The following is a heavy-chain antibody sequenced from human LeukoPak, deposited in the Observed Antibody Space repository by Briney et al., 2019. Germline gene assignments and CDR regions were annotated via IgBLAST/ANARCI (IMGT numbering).Heavy chain of an antibody. V-gene: IGHV4-34*01. D-gene: IGHD2-2*01. Sequence: SETLSLTCAVYGGSFSGYYWSWIRQPPGKGLEWSGEINHSGSTNYNPSLKSRVTIPVDTSKNQFSLKLSSVTAADTAVYYCARGLGTSWDNWFDHWGQGTLVTVSS. CDR1: GGSFSGYY. J-gene: IGHJ5*02. CDR2: INHSGST. CDR3: ARGLGTSWDNWFDH.